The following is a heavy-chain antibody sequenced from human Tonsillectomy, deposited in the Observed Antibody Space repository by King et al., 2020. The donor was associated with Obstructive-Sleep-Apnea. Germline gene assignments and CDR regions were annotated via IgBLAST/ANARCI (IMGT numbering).Heavy chain of an antibody. CDR1: GFTFRSFA. J-gene: IGHJ1*01. CDR3: ARDTYSVSGAGGAEYFQH. CDR2: ISYDGSQK. Sequence: HVQLVESGGGVVQPGRSLRLSCAASGFTFRSFALHWVRQAPGKGLEWLGVISYDGSQKYYADSVKGRFTISRDNSRNTLSLQKISLRAEDTAVYYCARDTYSVSGAGGAEYFQHWGQGTLVIVSS. V-gene: IGHV3-30*04. D-gene: IGHD5-18*01.